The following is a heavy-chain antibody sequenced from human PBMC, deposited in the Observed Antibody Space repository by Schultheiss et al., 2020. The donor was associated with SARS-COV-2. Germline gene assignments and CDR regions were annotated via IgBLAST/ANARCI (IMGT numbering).Heavy chain of an antibody. CDR1: GGSISSSSYY. Sequence: SETLSLTCTVSGGSISSSSYYWGWIRQPPGKGLEWIGSIYYSGSTYYNPSLKSRVTISVDTSKNQFSLKLSSVTAADTAVYYCARDGLLWFAGPERWFDPWGQGTLVTVSS. J-gene: IGHJ5*02. CDR3: ARDGLLWFAGPERWFDP. CDR2: IYYSGST. D-gene: IGHD3-10*01. V-gene: IGHV4-39*07.